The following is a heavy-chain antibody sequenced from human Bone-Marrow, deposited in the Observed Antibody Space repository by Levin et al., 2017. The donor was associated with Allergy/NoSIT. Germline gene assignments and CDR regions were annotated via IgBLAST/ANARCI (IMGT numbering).Heavy chain of an antibody. V-gene: IGHV1-2*02. CDR2: ISPNTGDT. D-gene: IGHD2-8*01. CDR1: GYPFTAYY. J-gene: IGHJ4*02. CDR3: AKTAAFCTNGVCFDH. Sequence: ASVKVSCESSGYPFTAYYLHWVRQAPGQGLEWMGWISPNTGDTNYAQKFRGRVTMTRDTSISTAYMYLTSLRVDDMAVYYCAKTAAFCTNGVCFDHWGQGTLVSVSS.